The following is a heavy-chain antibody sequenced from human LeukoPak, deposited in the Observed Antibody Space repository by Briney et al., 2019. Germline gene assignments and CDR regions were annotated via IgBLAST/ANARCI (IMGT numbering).Heavy chain of an antibody. D-gene: IGHD6-19*01. V-gene: IGHV3-7*01. J-gene: IGHJ4*02. CDR1: ASTFSGNW. CDR3: VRGSGWFFGF. CDR2: IDQHGRDK. Sequence: GGSLRLSCAASASTFSGNWMHWVRQALGKGLEWVASIDQHGRDKYFLDSVKGRFTISRDNSKSSLYLQMNSLRDEDTAVYYCVRGSGWFFGFWGQGSLVTVSS.